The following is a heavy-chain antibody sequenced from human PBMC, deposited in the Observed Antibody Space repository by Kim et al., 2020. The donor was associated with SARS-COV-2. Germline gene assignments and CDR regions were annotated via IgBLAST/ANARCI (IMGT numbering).Heavy chain of an antibody. CDR3: AKDTCSGGSCYYDY. V-gene: IGHV3-23*01. CDR1: GFTFSSYA. Sequence: GGSLRLSCAASGFTFSSYAMSWVRQAPGKGLEWVSAISGSGGSTYYADSVKGRFTISRDNSKNTLYLQMNSLRAEDTAVYYCAKDTCSGGSCYYDYWGQGTLVTVSS. D-gene: IGHD2-15*01. J-gene: IGHJ4*02. CDR2: ISGSGGST.